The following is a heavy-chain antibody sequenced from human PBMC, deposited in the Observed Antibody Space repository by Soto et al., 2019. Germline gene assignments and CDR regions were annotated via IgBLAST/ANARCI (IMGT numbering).Heavy chain of an antibody. CDR2: ISSSSSTI. CDR3: ARGSEYHGGNGY. J-gene: IGHJ4*02. Sequence: PGWSLRLSCAAPGFTFSSYSMNWVRQAPGKGLEWVSYISSSSSTIYYADSVKGRFTISRDNAKNSLYLQMNSLRAEDTAVYYCARGSEYHGGNGYWGQGTLVTVYS. CDR1: GFTFSSYS. V-gene: IGHV3-48*01. D-gene: IGHD2-15*01.